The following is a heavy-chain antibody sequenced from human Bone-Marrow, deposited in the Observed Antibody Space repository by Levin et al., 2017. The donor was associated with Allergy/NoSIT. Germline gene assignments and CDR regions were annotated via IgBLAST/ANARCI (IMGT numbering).Heavy chain of an antibody. Sequence: EASVKVSCVASGFPFSCCWMGWVRQTPGKGLEWVANIKHDGSATSYVDSVKGRFTISRDNAKNSLYLQMNSLRAEDTAVYYCARVVSGGWGQGTLVTVSS. J-gene: IGHJ4*02. V-gene: IGHV3-7*01. D-gene: IGHD3-16*01. CDR2: IKHDGSAT. CDR3: ARVVSGG. CDR1: GFPFSCCW.